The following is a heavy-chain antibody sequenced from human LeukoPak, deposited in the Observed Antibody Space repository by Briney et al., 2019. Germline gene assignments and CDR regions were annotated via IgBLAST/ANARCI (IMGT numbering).Heavy chain of an antibody. V-gene: IGHV4-4*07. CDR1: GDSISGYY. D-gene: IGHD3-16*01. Sequence: SETLSLTCAVSGDSISGYYWSWIRQPPGKGLEWIGRIYTSGSTNYNPSLKSRVTMSVDTSKNQFSLKLSSVTAADTAVYYCAGGTEYYYYGMDVWGQGTTVTVSS. CDR2: IYTSGST. CDR3: AGGTEYYYYGMDV. J-gene: IGHJ6*02.